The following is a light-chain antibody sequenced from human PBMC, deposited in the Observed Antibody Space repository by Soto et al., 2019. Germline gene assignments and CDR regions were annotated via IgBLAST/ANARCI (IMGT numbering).Light chain of an antibody. V-gene: IGKV1-5*03. CDR2: KAS. Sequence: IHMTQSPSTLSGSVGDRVTITCRASQTISSWLAWYQQKPGKAPKLLIYKASTLKSGVPSRFSGSGSGTEFTLTISSLQPDDFATYYCQQYTNYPWTFGQGTKVDIK. J-gene: IGKJ1*01. CDR3: QQYTNYPWT. CDR1: QTISSW.